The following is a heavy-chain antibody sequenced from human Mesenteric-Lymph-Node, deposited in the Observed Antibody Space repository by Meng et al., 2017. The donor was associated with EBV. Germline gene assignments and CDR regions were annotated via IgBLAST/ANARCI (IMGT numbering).Heavy chain of an antibody. Sequence: GPSGSELKHPVASVKVSLKASGYTFTGYAMNWVRQAPGQGLEWMGWINTNTGNPTYAQGFTGRFVFSFDTSVSTAYLQISGLKAEDTAVYYCAKEGYRGSLPNWFDPWGQGTLVTVSS. CDR3: AKEGYRGSLPNWFDP. V-gene: IGHV7-4-1*01. CDR1: GYTFTGYA. D-gene: IGHD1-26*01. J-gene: IGHJ5*02. CDR2: INTNTGNP.